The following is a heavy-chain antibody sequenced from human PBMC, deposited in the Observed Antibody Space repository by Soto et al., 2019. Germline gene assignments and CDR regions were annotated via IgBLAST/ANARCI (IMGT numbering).Heavy chain of an antibody. Sequence: EVQLLESGGGLRQPGGSLRLSCVASGYNFNKYAVSWVRQAPGKGLEWVSAIGTSGDNTYYTDSVKGRFTISRDNSKNMLYLQMDSLTAEDTAVYSCARRAYYFDDTCSHAFDIWGQGTRVTVSS. CDR3: ARRAYYFDDTCSHAFDI. CDR2: IGTSGDNT. CDR1: GYNFNKYA. V-gene: IGHV3-23*01. D-gene: IGHD3-22*01. J-gene: IGHJ3*02.